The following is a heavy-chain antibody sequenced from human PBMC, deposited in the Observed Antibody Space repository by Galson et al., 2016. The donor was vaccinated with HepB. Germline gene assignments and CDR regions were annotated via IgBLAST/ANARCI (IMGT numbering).Heavy chain of an antibody. J-gene: IGHJ4*02. CDR3: ATDGEMGPRQLDY. D-gene: IGHD5-24*01. CDR2: ISPKSGAT. CDR1: RYTFNVYS. Sequence: SVKVSCKASRYTFNVYSISWVRQAPGQGLEWMGWISPKSGATDYSQNFQDRVTLNTDTSTDTTYMELKSLRSDDSAVYYCATDGEMGPRQLDYWAQGTLVTVSS. V-gene: IGHV1-18*04.